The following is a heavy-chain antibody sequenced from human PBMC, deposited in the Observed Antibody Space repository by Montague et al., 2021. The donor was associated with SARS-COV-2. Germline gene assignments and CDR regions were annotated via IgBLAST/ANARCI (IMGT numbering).Heavy chain of an antibody. V-gene: IGHV3-7*01. D-gene: IGHD3-10*01. CDR2: IKQDGSEK. J-gene: IGHJ4*02. Sequence: SLRLSCAASGFTFSSYWMSWVRQAPRKGLEWVANIKQDGSEKYYVDSVKGRFTISRDNAKNSLYLQMNSLRAEDTAVYYCARDHRQVWFGAPVMERYFDYWGQGTLVTVSS. CDR3: ARDHRQVWFGAPVMERYFDY. CDR1: GFTFSSYW.